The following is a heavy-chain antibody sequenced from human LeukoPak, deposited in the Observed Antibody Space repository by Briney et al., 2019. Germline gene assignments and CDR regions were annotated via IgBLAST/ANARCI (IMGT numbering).Heavy chain of an antibody. J-gene: IGHJ4*02. Sequence: GGSLRLSCTASGFTFSSYSVNWVRQAPGKGLEWVSYISSSSSTIYYADSVKGRFTISRDNAKNSLYLQMNSLRAEDTAVYYCXXXXGTYCGGDCWYFDYWGQGTLVTVSS. CDR3: XXXXGTYCGGDCWYFDY. CDR2: ISSSSSTI. D-gene: IGHD2-21*02. CDR1: GFTFSSYS. V-gene: IGHV3-48*01.